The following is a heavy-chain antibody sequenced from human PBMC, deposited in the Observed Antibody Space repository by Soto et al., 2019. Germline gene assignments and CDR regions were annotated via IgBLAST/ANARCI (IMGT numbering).Heavy chain of an antibody. Sequence: QVQLVQSGAEVKKPGASVKVSCKASGYTFTSYGISWVRQAPGQGLEWMGWISAYNGNTNYAQKLQGRVTMTTDTTTSTAYRELRSLRSDDTAVYDCARGTEDYGDQPLAFDIWGQGTMVTVSS. CDR3: ARGTEDYGDQPLAFDI. CDR2: ISAYNGNT. J-gene: IGHJ3*02. D-gene: IGHD4-17*01. V-gene: IGHV1-18*01. CDR1: GYTFTSYG.